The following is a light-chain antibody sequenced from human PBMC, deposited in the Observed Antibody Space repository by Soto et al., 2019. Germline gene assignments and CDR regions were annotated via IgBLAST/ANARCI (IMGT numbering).Light chain of an antibody. V-gene: IGLV2-14*01. CDR1: SSDVGGYNY. CDR3: SSYTSSSTLYV. CDR2: DVS. Sequence: QSALTQPASVSGSPGQSITISCTGTSSDVGGYNYVSWYQQHPGKAPKLMIYDVSNRPSGVSNRFSGSKSGNTASLTISGLQDDDEADYYCSSYTSSSTLYVFGTGTKLTVL. J-gene: IGLJ1*01.